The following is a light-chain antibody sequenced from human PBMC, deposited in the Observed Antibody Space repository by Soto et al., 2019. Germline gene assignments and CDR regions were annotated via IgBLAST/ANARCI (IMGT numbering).Light chain of an antibody. J-gene: IGKJ2*01. CDR1: QSISSW. Sequence: DIQMTQSPSTLSASVGDRVTITCRASQSISSWLAWYQQRPGKAPQLLIYKASSLQSGVPSRFSGSGSGTEFTLTISSLHPDDSATYNCQQYYSYSSMYAFGQGTKLEIK. CDR2: KAS. CDR3: QQYYSYSSMYA. V-gene: IGKV1-5*03.